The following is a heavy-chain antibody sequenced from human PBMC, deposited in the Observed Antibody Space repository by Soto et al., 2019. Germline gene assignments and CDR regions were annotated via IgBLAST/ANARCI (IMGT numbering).Heavy chain of an antibody. CDR1: GFTFSSYG. Sequence: GGSLRLSCAASGFTFSSYGMHWVRQAPGKGLEWVAVISYDGSNKYYADSVKGRFTISRDNSKNTLYLQMNSLRAEDTAVYYCAKDDYPPDYGDSWAVDYWGQGTLVTVSS. CDR3: AKDDYPPDYGDSWAVDY. CDR2: ISYDGSNK. V-gene: IGHV3-30*18. J-gene: IGHJ4*02. D-gene: IGHD4-17*01.